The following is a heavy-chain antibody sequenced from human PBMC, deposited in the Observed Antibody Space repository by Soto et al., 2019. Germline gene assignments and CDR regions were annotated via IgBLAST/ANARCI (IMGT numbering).Heavy chain of an antibody. V-gene: IGHV1-69*06. J-gene: IGHJ5*02. Sequence: PGKVSCKASGGTFSSYAISWVRKAPEQGLEWMGGIIPIFGTANYAQKFQGRVTITADKSTSTAYMELSSLRSEDTAVYYCARVAPLYDFWCGYFNWFDPWGQGTLVTVSS. D-gene: IGHD3-3*01. CDR1: GGTFSSYA. CDR2: IIPIFGTA. CDR3: ARVAPLYDFWCGYFNWFDP.